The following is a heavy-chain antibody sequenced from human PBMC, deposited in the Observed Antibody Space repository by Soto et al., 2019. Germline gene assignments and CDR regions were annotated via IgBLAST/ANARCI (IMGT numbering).Heavy chain of an antibody. J-gene: IGHJ6*03. CDR3: ARDLLRGYYYYMDV. Sequence: ASVKVSYKASGYTFTSYAMHWVRQAPGQRLEWMGWINAGNGNTKYSQKFQGRVTITRDTSASTAYMELSSLRSEDTAVYYCARDLLRGYYYYMDVWGKGTTVTVSS. D-gene: IGHD4-17*01. V-gene: IGHV1-3*01. CDR2: INAGNGNT. CDR1: GYTFTSYA.